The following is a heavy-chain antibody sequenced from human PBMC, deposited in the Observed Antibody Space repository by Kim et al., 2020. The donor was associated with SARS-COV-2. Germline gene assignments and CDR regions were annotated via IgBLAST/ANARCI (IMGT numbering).Heavy chain of an antibody. J-gene: IGHJ6*02. CDR2: INTNTGNP. CDR1: GYTFTSYA. Sequence: ASVKVSCKASGYTFTSYAMNWVRQAPGQGLEWMGWINTNTGNPTYAQGFTGRFVFSLDTSVSTAYLQISSLKAEDTAVYYCARDVIQLWLGFYYGMDVWGQGTTSPSP. V-gene: IGHV7-4-1*02. D-gene: IGHD5-18*01. CDR3: ARDVIQLWLGFYYGMDV.